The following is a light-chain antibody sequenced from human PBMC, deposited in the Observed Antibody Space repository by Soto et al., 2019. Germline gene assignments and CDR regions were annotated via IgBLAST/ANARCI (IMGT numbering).Light chain of an antibody. CDR2: EVN. CDR1: SSDVGGYNY. CDR3: SSYAGSSNV. J-gene: IGLJ1*01. Sequence: QSVLTQPPSASGSPGQSVAISCTGTSSDVGGYNYVSWYQQHPGKAPKLMIYEVNKRPSGVPERFSGSKSGNTAPLTVSGLQAEDEADYYCSSYAGSSNVFGTGTKVTVL. V-gene: IGLV2-8*01.